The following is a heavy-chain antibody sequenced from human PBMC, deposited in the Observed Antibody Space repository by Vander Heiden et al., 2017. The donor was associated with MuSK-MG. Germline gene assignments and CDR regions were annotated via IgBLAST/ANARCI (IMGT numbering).Heavy chain of an antibody. D-gene: IGHD3-9*01. V-gene: IGHV4-59*08. CDR2: TFYSGST. Sequence: QVQLQESGPGLVKPSETLSLTCTVSGGSITSYYWSWIRQTPGKGLEWLGYTFYSGSTNYNPARRSRATISLDTSRNQFSLNLNSVKVEDTAVYYCASHRNNEFSTAYYFDWGQGTLVSVSS. J-gene: IGHJ4*02. CDR3: ASHRNNEFSTAYYFD. CDR1: GGSITSYY.